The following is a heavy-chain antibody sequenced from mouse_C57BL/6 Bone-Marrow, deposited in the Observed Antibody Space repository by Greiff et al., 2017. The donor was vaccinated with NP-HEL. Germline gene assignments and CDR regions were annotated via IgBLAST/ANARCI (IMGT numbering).Heavy chain of an antibody. Sequence: EVKLLESGAELVRPGASVKLSCTASGFNIKDYYMHWVKQRPEQGLEWIGRIDPEDGDTEYAPKFQGKATMTADTSSNTAYLQLSSLTSEDTAVYYCTTDYGSSPYYFDYWGQGTTLTVSS. CDR1: GFNIKDYY. CDR3: TTDYGSSPYYFDY. J-gene: IGHJ2*01. D-gene: IGHD1-1*01. V-gene: IGHV14-1*01. CDR2: IDPEDGDT.